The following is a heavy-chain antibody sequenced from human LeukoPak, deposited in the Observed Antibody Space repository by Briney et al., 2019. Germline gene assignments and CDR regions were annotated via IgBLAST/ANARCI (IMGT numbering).Heavy chain of an antibody. V-gene: IGHV3-23*01. Sequence: GGSLRLSCAVSGSIFSSYAMSWVRQAPGKGPEWVSVISGSGGLTYYADSVKGRFTISRDNSKNTLYLQMNSLRADDTAVYYCARDLRRDCSTTTCYAFDYWGQGTLVTVSS. CDR2: ISGSGGLT. CDR3: ARDLRRDCSTTTCYAFDY. J-gene: IGHJ4*02. CDR1: GSIFSSYA. D-gene: IGHD2-2*01.